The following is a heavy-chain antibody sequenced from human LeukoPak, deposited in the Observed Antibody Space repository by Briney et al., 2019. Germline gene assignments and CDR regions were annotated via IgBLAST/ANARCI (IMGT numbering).Heavy chain of an antibody. V-gene: IGHV3-21*01. J-gene: IGHJ4*02. CDR3: ARSYCTDAVCYTGFDS. Sequence: GGSLRLSCAASGFTFSSYSMNWVRQAPGKGLEWVSSVSSSSSYIYYADSVKGRFTISRDNAKNSLYLQMNSLRAEDTAVYYCARSYCTDAVCYTGFDSWGQGTLVTVSS. CDR2: VSSSSSYI. CDR1: GFTFSSYS. D-gene: IGHD2-8*01.